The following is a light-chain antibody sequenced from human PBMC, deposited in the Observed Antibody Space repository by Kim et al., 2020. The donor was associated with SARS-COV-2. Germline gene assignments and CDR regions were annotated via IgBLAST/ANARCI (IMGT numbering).Light chain of an antibody. CDR3: QRYSSYSYT. CDR2: DAT. CDR1: QGISSY. Sequence: DIRMTQSPSTVSASVGDRVTITCRASQGISSYLAWFQQKPGKAPKSLIYDATSLKSGVPSRFSGRGSGTEFTLTITSLQPDDFATYCCQRYSSYSYTFGQGTKLEL. V-gene: IGKV1-16*01. J-gene: IGKJ2*01.